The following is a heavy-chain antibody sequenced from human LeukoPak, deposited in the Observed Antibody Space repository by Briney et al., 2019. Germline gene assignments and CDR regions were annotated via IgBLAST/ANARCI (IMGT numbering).Heavy chain of an antibody. CDR3: ARVDSSGYYYYYYMDV. D-gene: IGHD3-3*01. V-gene: IGHV1-2*02. CDR2: INPNSGGT. J-gene: IGHJ6*03. Sequence: ASVKVSCKASGYTFTGYYMHWVRQAPGQGPEWMGWINPNSGGTNYAQKFQGRVTMTRDTSISTAYMELSRLRSDDTAVYYCARVDSSGYYYYYYMDVWGKGTTVTVSS. CDR1: GYTFTGYY.